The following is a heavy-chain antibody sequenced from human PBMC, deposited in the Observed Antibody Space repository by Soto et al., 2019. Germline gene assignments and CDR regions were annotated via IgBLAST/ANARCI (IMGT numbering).Heavy chain of an antibody. CDR3: ARHEASWNADY. Sequence: GESLKISCKGSRYSFTSYWIGWVRQMPGKGLEWMGIIYPGDSDTRYSPYFQGQVTISADKSISTAYLQWSSLKASDTAMYYCARHEASWNADYWGQGTLVTVSS. V-gene: IGHV5-51*01. CDR2: IYPGDSDT. CDR1: RYSFTSYW. J-gene: IGHJ4*02. D-gene: IGHD1-1*01.